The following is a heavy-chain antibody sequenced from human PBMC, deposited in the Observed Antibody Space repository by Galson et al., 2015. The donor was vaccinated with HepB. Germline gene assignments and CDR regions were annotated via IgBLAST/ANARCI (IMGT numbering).Heavy chain of an antibody. CDR3: AKGGYYYDSSDH. D-gene: IGHD3-22*01. J-gene: IGHJ4*02. CDR2: ISGSGGST. V-gene: IGHV3-23*01. Sequence: SLRLSCAASGFTFSSYAMSWVRQAPGKGLEWVSAISGSGGSTYYADSVKGRFTISRDNSKNTLYLQMNSLRAEDTAVYYCAKGGYYYDSSDHWGQGTLVTVSS. CDR1: GFTFSSYA.